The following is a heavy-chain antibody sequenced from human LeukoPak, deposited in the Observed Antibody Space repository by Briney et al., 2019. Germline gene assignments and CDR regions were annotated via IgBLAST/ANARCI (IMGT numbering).Heavy chain of an antibody. Sequence: KPGESLKISCKGPGYSFTSYWIGWVRQMPGKGLEWIGIIYPGDSDTRYSPSFQGQVTISADKSISTAYLQWSSLKASDTAMYYCARQDCSSTSCQPGLYGYWGQGTLVTVSS. V-gene: IGHV5-51*01. CDR2: IYPGDSDT. CDR3: ARQDCSSTSCQPGLYGY. J-gene: IGHJ4*02. D-gene: IGHD2-2*01. CDR1: GYSFTSYW.